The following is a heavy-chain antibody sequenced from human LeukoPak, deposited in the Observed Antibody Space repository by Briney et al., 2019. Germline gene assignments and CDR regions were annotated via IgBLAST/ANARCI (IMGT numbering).Heavy chain of an antibody. CDR3: TRDPYSSSWYPKYYFDY. Sequence: PGGSLRLSCAASGFIFSSYSMNWVRQAPGKGLEWVSYISSRSTIIYYAESVKGRFSISRDNAKNSLYLQMNSLRAEDTAVYYCTRDPYSSSWYPKYYFDYWGQGTLVTVSS. D-gene: IGHD6-13*01. J-gene: IGHJ4*02. V-gene: IGHV3-48*01. CDR1: GFIFSSYS. CDR2: ISSRSTII.